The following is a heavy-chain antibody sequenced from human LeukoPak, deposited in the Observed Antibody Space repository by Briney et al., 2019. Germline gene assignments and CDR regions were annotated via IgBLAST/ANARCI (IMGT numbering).Heavy chain of an antibody. Sequence: GASVKVSCKASGYTFTGYYMHWVRQAPGQGLEWMGWINPNSGGTNYAQKFQGRVTMTRDTSISTAYMELSRLRSDDTAVYYCARDYYGSGSYSPSMDVWGKGTTVTVSS. J-gene: IGHJ6*03. V-gene: IGHV1-2*02. CDR3: ARDYYGSGSYSPSMDV. CDR2: INPNSGGT. CDR1: GYTFTGYY. D-gene: IGHD3-10*01.